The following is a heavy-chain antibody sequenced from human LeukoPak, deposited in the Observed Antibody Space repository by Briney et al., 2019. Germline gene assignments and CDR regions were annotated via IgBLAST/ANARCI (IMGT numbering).Heavy chain of an antibody. CDR1: GFTFSSYS. CDR3: ARIPATYYYDSSGSPHTNWFDP. CDR2: ISSSSSYI. D-gene: IGHD3-22*01. V-gene: IGHV3-21*01. Sequence: GGSLRLSCAASGFTFSSYSMNWVRQAPEKGLEWVSSISSSSSYIYYADSVKGRFTISRDNAKNSLYLQMNSLRAEDTAVYYCARIPATYYYDSSGSPHTNWFDPWGQGTLVTVSS. J-gene: IGHJ5*02.